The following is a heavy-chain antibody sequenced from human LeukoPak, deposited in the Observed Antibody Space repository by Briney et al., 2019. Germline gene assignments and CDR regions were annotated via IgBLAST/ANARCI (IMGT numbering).Heavy chain of an antibody. J-gene: IGHJ4*02. V-gene: IGHV3-21*01. D-gene: IGHD3-10*01. Sequence: GGSLRLSCAASGFTLTTYNTHWVRQAPGKGLEWVSSITSRSTYYADLVKGRFTISRDNAENSLYLQINSLRAEDTAVYYCARATNYASGLMRYLDYWGQGTLVTVSS. CDR2: ITSRSTY. CDR1: GFTLTTYN. CDR3: ARATNYASGLMRYLDY.